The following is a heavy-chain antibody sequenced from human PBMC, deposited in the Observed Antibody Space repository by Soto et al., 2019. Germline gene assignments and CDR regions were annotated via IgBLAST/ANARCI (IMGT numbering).Heavy chain of an antibody. Sequence: SETLSLTCAVYGGSFSGYYWSWIRQPPGKGLEWIGEINHSGSTNYNPSLKSRVTISVDTSKNQFSLKLSSVTAADTAVYYCARGRAARLHYYYYYYMDVWGKGTTVTVSS. V-gene: IGHV4-34*01. CDR2: INHSGST. J-gene: IGHJ6*03. CDR1: GGSFSGYY. CDR3: ARGRAARLHYYYYYYMDV. D-gene: IGHD6-6*01.